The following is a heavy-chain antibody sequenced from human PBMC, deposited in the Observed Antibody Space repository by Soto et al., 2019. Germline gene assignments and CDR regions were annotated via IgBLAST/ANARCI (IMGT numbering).Heavy chain of an antibody. CDR1: GGSFSGYY. V-gene: IGHV4-34*01. CDR3: ATLRYLDY. CDR2: INHSGST. J-gene: IGHJ4*02. D-gene: IGHD3-9*01. Sequence: SETLSLTCAVYGGSFSGYYWSWIRQPPGKGLEWIGEINHSGSTNYNPSLKSRVTISVDTSKNQFSLKLSSVTAADTAVYYCATLRYLDYWGQGTLVTVSS.